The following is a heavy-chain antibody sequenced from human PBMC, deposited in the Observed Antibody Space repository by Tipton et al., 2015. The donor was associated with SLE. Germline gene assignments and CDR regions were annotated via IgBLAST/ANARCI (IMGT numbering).Heavy chain of an antibody. V-gene: IGHV4-34*01. J-gene: IGHJ4*02. D-gene: IGHD4-17*01. CDR1: GASFSTYY. Sequence: TLSLTCDVYGASFSTYYWSWIRQPPGEGLEWIGEINQSGSTSYNPSLKSRVTISIDTSKNQFSLRLRSVTAADTAVYYCARGGNTVIKYWGQGTLVTVSS. CDR2: INQSGST. CDR3: ARGGNTVIKY.